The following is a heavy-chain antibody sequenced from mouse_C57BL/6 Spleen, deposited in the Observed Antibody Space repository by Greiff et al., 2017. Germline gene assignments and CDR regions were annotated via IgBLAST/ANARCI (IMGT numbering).Heavy chain of an antibody. CDR1: GYTFTSYW. J-gene: IGHJ1*03. D-gene: IGHD1-1*01. V-gene: IGHV1-52*01. CDR3: ARTYYGSSYWYFDD. Sequence: QVQLQQPGAELVRPGSSVKLSCKASGYTFTSYWMHWVKQRPIQGLEWIGNIDPSDSETHYNQKFKDKATLTVDKSSSTAYMQLSSLTSEDSAVYYCARTYYGSSYWYFDDWGKGTTVTVSS. CDR2: IDPSDSET.